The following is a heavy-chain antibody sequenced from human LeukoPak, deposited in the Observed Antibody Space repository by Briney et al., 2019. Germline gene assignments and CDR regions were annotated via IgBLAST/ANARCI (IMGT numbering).Heavy chain of an antibody. Sequence: GGSMRLSCAASGFTFDDYGMSWVRQAPGKGLEWVSGINWNGGSTGYADSVKGRFTISRDNAKNSLYLQMNSLRAEDTALYYCARAWVEMGTSPLGYWGQGSLVTVSS. CDR1: GFTFDDYG. D-gene: IGHD5-24*01. V-gene: IGHV3-20*04. CDR3: ARAWVEMGTSPLGY. J-gene: IGHJ4*02. CDR2: INWNGGST.